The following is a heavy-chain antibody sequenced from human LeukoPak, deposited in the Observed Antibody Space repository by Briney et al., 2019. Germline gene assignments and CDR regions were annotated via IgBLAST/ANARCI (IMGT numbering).Heavy chain of an antibody. CDR1: GFTFSNYW. CDR2: IKQDGSEK. CDR3: AREGDTAYAFDI. V-gene: IGHV3-7*01. Sequence: GGSLRLSCEGSGFTFSNYWMSWVRQAPGKGLEWVANIKQDGSEKYYVDSVKGRFTISRDNAKNSLYLQMNSLRAEDTAVYYCAREGDTAYAFDIWGQGTMVTVSS. D-gene: IGHD5-18*01. J-gene: IGHJ3*02.